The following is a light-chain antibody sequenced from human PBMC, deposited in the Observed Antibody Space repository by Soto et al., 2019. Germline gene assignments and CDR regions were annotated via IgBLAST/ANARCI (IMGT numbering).Light chain of an antibody. V-gene: IGKV3-11*01. CDR1: QSASGN. Sequence: EIVLTQSPATLSLSPGERATVSCRASQSASGNLAWYQHKPGQAPRLLIYGASNRATGIPARFSGSGSATDFTLTISSLEPEDFAVYYRQQRVNWPITFGGGTKVEIK. CDR3: QQRVNWPIT. CDR2: GAS. J-gene: IGKJ4*01.